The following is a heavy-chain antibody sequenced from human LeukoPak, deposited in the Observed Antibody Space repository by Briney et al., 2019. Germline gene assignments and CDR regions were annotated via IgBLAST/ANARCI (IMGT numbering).Heavy chain of an antibody. CDR2: IIPIFGTA. V-gene: IGHV1-69*13. CDR3: ARESPVITILYGAPKYGMDV. D-gene: IGHD3-3*01. J-gene: IGHJ6*02. Sequence: SVKVSCKASGGTFSSYAISWVRQAPGQGLEWMGGIIPIFGTANYAQKFQGRVTITADESTSTVYMELSSLRSEDTAVYYCARESPVITILYGAPKYGMDVWGQGTTVTVSS. CDR1: GGTFSSYA.